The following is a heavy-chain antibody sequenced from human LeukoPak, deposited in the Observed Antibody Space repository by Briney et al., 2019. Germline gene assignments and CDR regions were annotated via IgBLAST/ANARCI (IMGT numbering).Heavy chain of an antibody. Sequence: GGSLRLSCAASGFTFSSYAMHWVRQAPGKGLEWVAVISYDGSNKYYADSVKGRFTISRDNSKNTLYLQMNSLRAEDTAVYYCAKVTVATSNDYWGQGTLVTVSS. V-gene: IGHV3-30*04. CDR3: AKVTVATSNDY. D-gene: IGHD4-23*01. CDR1: GFTFSSYA. J-gene: IGHJ4*02. CDR2: ISYDGSNK.